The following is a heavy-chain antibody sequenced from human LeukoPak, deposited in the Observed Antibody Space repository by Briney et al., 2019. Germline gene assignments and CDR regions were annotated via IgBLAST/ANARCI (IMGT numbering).Heavy chain of an antibody. Sequence: GGSLRLSCAASGFTLSSYEMNWVRQAPGKGLEWVSYISSSGSTIYYADSVKGRFTISRDNAKNSLYLQMNSLRAEDTAVYYCARGAYHYGSGSYYFDYWGQGTLVTVSS. D-gene: IGHD3-10*01. J-gene: IGHJ4*02. CDR1: GFTLSSYE. CDR3: ARGAYHYGSGSYYFDY. CDR2: ISSSGSTI. V-gene: IGHV3-48*03.